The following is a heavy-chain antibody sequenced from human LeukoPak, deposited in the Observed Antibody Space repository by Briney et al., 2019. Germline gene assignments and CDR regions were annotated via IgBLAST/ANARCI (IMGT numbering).Heavy chain of an antibody. CDR2: ISSSSSPI. Sequence: TGGSLRLSCAASGFTFSSYDMNWVRQAPGKGLEWVSFISSSSSPIYYADSVKGRFTISRDNAKNSLYLQMNSLRAEDTAVYYCARKYCSSTSCYFTNMDVWGKGTTVTVSS. V-gene: IGHV3-48*01. CDR1: GFTFSSYD. D-gene: IGHD2-2*01. CDR3: ARKYCSSTSCYFTNMDV. J-gene: IGHJ6*03.